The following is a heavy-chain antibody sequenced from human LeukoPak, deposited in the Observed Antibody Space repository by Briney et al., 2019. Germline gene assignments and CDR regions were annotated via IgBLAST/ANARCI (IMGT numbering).Heavy chain of an antibody. V-gene: IGHV1-8*03. CDR2: MNPNSGNS. CDR1: GYTFKNYD. Sequence: ASVKVSCKASGYTFKNYDINWVRQATGQGLEWMGYMNPNSGNSAYAQKFQGRVTITTDASISTAYMELSGLRSEDTALYYCAREGLDYWGQGTLVTVSS. CDR3: AREGLDY. J-gene: IGHJ4*02.